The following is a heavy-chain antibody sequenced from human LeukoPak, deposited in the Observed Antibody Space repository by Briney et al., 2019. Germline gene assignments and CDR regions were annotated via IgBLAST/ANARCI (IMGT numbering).Heavy chain of an antibody. CDR2: IGGSAANT. CDR1: GFXFSSYA. CDR3: AAYRTFDY. Sequence: GGSLRLSCAASGFXFSSYAMTWVRQAPGKGLEWVSGIGGSAANTYYADSVKGRFTISRDNSKNTLYLQMNSLRAEDTAVYYCAAYRTFDYWGQGTLVTVSS. V-gene: IGHV3-23*01. J-gene: IGHJ4*02.